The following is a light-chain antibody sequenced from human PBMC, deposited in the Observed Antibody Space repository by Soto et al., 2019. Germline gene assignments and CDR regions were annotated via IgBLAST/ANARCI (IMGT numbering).Light chain of an antibody. V-gene: IGKV1-39*01. J-gene: IGKJ4*01. CDR1: QSISTY. Sequence: DIQMTQSPSSVSASVGDRVTITCRASQSISTYLNWYQNKPGKAPKLLIYAASTLQSGVPSRFSGSGSGTDFTLTISCLQSEDFATYYCQQYYSYPLTFGGGTKVDIK. CDR3: QQYYSYPLT. CDR2: AAS.